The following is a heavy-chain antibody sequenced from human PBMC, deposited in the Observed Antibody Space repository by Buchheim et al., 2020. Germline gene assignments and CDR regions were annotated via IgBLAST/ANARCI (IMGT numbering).Heavy chain of an antibody. J-gene: IGHJ4*02. D-gene: IGHD2-2*01. Sequence: QVQLQQWGAGLLKPSETLSLTCAVYGGSFSGYYWSWIRQPPGKGLEWIGEINHSGSTNYNPSLKSRVTISVDTSKNQFSLKLSSVTAADTAVYYCARECEYCSSTSMNFDYWGQGTL. CDR2: INHSGST. V-gene: IGHV4-34*01. CDR1: GGSFSGYY. CDR3: ARECEYCSSTSMNFDY.